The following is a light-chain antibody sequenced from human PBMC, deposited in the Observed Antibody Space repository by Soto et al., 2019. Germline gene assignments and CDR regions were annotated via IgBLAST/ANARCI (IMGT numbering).Light chain of an antibody. J-gene: IGKJ4*01. CDR1: QSVSSN. Sequence: EIVMTQSPATLSVSPGERATLFCRASQSVSSNFLAWYQQKPGQAPRLLIHGASTRATGIPARFSGCGSGTEFTLTISSLQCEDFAVYYCQQYSAWPLTFGGGTKVEIK. CDR2: GAS. V-gene: IGKV3-15*01. CDR3: QQYSAWPLT.